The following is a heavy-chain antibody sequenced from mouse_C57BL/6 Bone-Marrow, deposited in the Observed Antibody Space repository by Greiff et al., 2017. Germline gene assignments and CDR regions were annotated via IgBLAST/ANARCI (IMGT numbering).Heavy chain of an antibody. Sequence: QVQLQQSGAELARPGASVKMSCKASGYTFTSYTMHWVKQRPGQGLEWIGYINPSRGYTKYNQKFKGKATLTADKSSSTAYMQQSSVRSEDSAVYYCARRVLRAWFAYWGPGALVTVSA. CDR2: INPSRGYT. CDR3: ARRVLRAWFAY. D-gene: IGHD2-14*01. CDR1: GYTFTSYT. V-gene: IGHV1-4*01. J-gene: IGHJ3*01.